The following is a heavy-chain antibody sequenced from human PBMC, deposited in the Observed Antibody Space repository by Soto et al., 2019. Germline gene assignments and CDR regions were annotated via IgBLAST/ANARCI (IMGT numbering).Heavy chain of an antibody. Sequence: SETLSLTCTVSGGSISSSSYYWGWIRQPPGKGLERIGSIYYSGSTYYNPSLKSRVTISVDTSKNQFSLKLSSVTAADTAVYYCARRALWEAALPYYYGMDVWGQGTTVTVSS. CDR1: GGSISSSSYY. V-gene: IGHV4-39*01. CDR2: IYYSGST. CDR3: ARRALWEAALPYYYGMDV. J-gene: IGHJ6*02. D-gene: IGHD6-6*01.